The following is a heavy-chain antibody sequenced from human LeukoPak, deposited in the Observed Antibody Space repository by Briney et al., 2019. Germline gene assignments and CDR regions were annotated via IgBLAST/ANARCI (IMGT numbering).Heavy chain of an antibody. CDR2: IYYSGST. D-gene: IGHD6-13*01. V-gene: IGHV4-59*08. Sequence: SETLSLTCTVSGGSISSYYWSWIRQPSGKGLEWIGYIYYSGSTNYNPSLKSRATISVDTSKNQFSLKLSSVTAADTAVYYCARHTFLYSSSWYYFDYWGQGTLVTVSS. CDR1: GGSISSYY. CDR3: ARHTFLYSSSWYYFDY. J-gene: IGHJ4*02.